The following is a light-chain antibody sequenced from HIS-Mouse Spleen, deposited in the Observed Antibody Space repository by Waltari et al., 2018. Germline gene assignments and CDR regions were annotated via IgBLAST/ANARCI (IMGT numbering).Light chain of an antibody. CDR3: QQLNSYPPT. V-gene: IGKV1-9*01. Sequence: DIQLTQSPSFLSASVGDRVTITCRDSQGISSYLAWYQQKPGKAPNLLIYAASTLQSGVPSRFSGSGSRTEFTLTISSLQPEDFATYYCQQLNSYPPTFGQGTKVEIK. CDR2: AAS. J-gene: IGKJ1*01. CDR1: QGISSY.